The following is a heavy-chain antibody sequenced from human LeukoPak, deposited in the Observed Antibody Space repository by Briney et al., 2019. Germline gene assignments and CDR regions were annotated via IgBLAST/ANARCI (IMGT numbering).Heavy chain of an antibody. CDR3: ARGSIAARPADY. CDR1: GYTFTSYG. CDR2: ISAYNGNT. J-gene: IGHJ4*02. Sequence: ASVKVSCKASGYTFTSYGISWVRQAPGQGLEWVGWISAYNGNTNYAQKLQGRVTMTTDTSASIAYMELRSLRSDDTAVYYCARGSIAARPADYWGQGTLVTVSS. V-gene: IGHV1-18*01. D-gene: IGHD6-6*01.